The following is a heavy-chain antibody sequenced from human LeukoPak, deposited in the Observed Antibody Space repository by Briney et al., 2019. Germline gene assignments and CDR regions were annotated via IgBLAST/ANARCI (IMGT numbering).Heavy chain of an antibody. V-gene: IGHV3-49*04. Sequence: GGSLRLSCTASGFTFGDYAMSWVRQAPGKGLEWVGFIRSKAYGGTTEYAASVKGRFTISRDDSKSIAYLQMNSLKTEDTAVYYCTSMIDTVGALDIWGQGTMVTVSS. CDR1: GFTFGDYA. D-gene: IGHD3-22*01. CDR2: IRSKAYGGTT. CDR3: TSMIDTVGALDI. J-gene: IGHJ3*02.